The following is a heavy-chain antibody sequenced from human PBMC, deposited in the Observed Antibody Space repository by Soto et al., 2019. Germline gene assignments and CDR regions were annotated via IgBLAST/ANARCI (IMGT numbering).Heavy chain of an antibody. J-gene: IGHJ4*02. Sequence: SVKVSCKASGGTFSSYAISWVRQAPGQGLEWMGGIIPIFGTANYAQKFQGRVTITADESTSTAYMELSSLRSEDTAVYYCASHSSSTSYYFDYWGQGTLVTVAS. V-gene: IGHV1-69*13. D-gene: IGHD6-6*01. CDR3: ASHSSSTSYYFDY. CDR1: GGTFSSYA. CDR2: IIPIFGTA.